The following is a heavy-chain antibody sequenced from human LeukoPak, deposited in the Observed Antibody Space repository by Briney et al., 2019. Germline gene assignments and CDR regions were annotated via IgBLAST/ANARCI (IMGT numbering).Heavy chain of an antibody. CDR2: INPNSGGT. J-gene: IGHJ6*02. CDR3: ARERVDYDILTGYYRDYYYGMDV. D-gene: IGHD3-9*01. CDR1: GYTFTGYY. V-gene: IGHV1-2*02. Sequence: ASVKVSCKASGYTFTGYYMHWVRQAPGQGLEWMGWINPNSGGTNYAQKFQGRVTMTRDTSISTAYMELSRLRSDDTAVYYCARERVDYDILTGYYRDYYYGMDVWGQGTTVTVSS.